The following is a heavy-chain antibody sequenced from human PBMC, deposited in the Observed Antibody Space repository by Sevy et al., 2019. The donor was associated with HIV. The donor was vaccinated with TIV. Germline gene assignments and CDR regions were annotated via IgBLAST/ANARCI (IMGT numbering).Heavy chain of an antibody. CDR1: GYTFTSYG. CDR2: ISAYNGNT. V-gene: IGHV1-18*01. CDR3: ARDRHDYGGSGAFDI. J-gene: IGHJ3*02. Sequence: ASVKVSCKASGYTFTSYGISWVRQAPGQGLEWMGWISAYNGNTYYAQKLQGRVTMTTDTSTSTAYMELRSLRSDDTAVYYCARDRHDYGGSGAFDIWGQWTMVTVSS. D-gene: IGHD4-17*01.